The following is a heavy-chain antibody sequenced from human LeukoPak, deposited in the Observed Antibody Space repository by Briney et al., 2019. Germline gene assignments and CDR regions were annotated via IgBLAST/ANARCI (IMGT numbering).Heavy chain of an antibody. J-gene: IGHJ4*02. V-gene: IGHV3-66*01. CDR1: GFTLSSNY. D-gene: IGHD5-18*01. CDR3: ARTSAWILGYDY. CDR2: IYSGGST. Sequence: GGSLRLSCAASGFTLSSNYMSWVRQAPGKGLEWASVIYSGGSTYYADSVKGRFTISRDNSKNTLYLQMNIQRAEDTAVYYCARTSAWILGYDYWGQGTLVTVSS.